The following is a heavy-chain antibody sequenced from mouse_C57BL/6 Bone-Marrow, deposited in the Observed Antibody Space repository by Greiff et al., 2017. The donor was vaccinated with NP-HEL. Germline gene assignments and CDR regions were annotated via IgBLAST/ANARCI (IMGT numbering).Heavy chain of an antibody. CDR1: GYTFTSYW. Sequence: QVQLQQPGAELVKPGASVKLSCKASGYTFTSYWMQWVKQRPGQGLEWIGEIDPSDSYTNYNQKFKGKATLTVDTSSSTAYMQLSSLTSEDSAVDYCARRGVKSLFDYWGQGTTLTVSS. CDR3: ARRGVKSLFDY. CDR2: IDPSDSYT. J-gene: IGHJ2*01. D-gene: IGHD2-1*01. V-gene: IGHV1-50*01.